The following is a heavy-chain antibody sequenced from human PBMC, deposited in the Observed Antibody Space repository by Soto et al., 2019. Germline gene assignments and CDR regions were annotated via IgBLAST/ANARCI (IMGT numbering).Heavy chain of an antibody. CDR2: IWYDGSNK. D-gene: IGHD3-16*02. CDR3: ARGDYVWGSYRYTDGMDV. J-gene: IGHJ6*02. CDR1: GFTFSSYG. V-gene: IGHV3-33*01. Sequence: QVQLVESGGGVVQPGRSLRLSCAASGFTFSSYGMHWVRQAPGKGLEWVAVIWYDGSNKYYADSVKGRFTISRDNSKNTLYLQMNSLRAEDTAVYYWARGDYVWGSYRYTDGMDVWGQGTTVTVSS.